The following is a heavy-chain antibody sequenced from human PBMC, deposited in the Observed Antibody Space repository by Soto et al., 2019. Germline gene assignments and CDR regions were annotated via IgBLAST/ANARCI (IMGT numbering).Heavy chain of an antibody. J-gene: IGHJ1*01. CDR3: VGSSGY. V-gene: IGHV4-34*01. CDR2: INHSGST. CDR1: GGSFSCYY. D-gene: IGHD6-6*01. Sequence: TDTLSLTCAVYGGSFSCYYWSWIRQPPGKGLEWIGEINHSGSTNYNPSLKSRVTISVDTSKNQFSLKLSSVTAADTAVYYCVGSSGYWGQGTLVTVSS.